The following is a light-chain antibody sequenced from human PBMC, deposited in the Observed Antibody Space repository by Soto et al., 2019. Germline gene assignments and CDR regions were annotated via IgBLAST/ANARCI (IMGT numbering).Light chain of an antibody. CDR1: QSVSSRY. CDR2: GAS. V-gene: IGKV3-20*01. CDR3: QQYDDSIT. Sequence: EIVLTQSPDTLSLSPGESATLSCRASQSVSSRYLAWYQQKPGQAPRLLIYGASSRATGIPDRFSGSGSGTGFTLPIRRPEPEDFAVFYCQQYDDSITFGQGTRLEIE. J-gene: IGKJ5*01.